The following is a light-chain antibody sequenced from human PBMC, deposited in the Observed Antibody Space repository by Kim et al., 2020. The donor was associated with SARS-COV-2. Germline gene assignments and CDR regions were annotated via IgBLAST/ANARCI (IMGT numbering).Light chain of an antibody. Sequence: LTQPHSVSESPGKTVTISCTRSSGSFAANYVQWYQQRPGSAPTTVIYEDNQRPFGVPDRFSGSIDSSSNSASLTISGLKTEDEADYYCQSYDSSNHGVFGGGTQLPS. CDR3: QSYDSSNHGV. J-gene: IGLJ3*02. CDR2: EDN. CDR1: SGSFAANY. V-gene: IGLV6-57*03.